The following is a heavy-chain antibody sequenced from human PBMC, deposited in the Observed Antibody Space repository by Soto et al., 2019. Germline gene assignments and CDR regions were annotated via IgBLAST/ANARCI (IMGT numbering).Heavy chain of an antibody. CDR1: GYTFTSYY. J-gene: IGHJ3*02. D-gene: IGHD2-15*01. CDR2: INPSGGST. Sequence: QVQLVQSGAEVKKPGASVKVSCKASGYTFTSYYMHWVRQAPGQGLEWMGIINPSGGSTSYAQKFQGIVTMTRDTSTSTVYMELSSLRSEDTAVYYCARDGAARDAFDIWGQGTMVTVSS. CDR3: ARDGAARDAFDI. V-gene: IGHV1-46*03.